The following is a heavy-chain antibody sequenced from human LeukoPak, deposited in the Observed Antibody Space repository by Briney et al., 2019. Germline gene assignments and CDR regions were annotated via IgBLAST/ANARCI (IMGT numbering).Heavy chain of an antibody. V-gene: IGHV3-11*01. Sequence: GGSLRLSCAASGFTFSAYYMSWIRQAPGKGLEWLSHINPTASSIYYADSVKGRLTLSRDNAENSVYLQMNSLRADDTAVYYCVRVDGLYGYWGQGTLVTVSS. CDR1: GFTFSAYY. CDR3: VRVDGLYGY. J-gene: IGHJ4*02. CDR2: INPTASSI. D-gene: IGHD2/OR15-2a*01.